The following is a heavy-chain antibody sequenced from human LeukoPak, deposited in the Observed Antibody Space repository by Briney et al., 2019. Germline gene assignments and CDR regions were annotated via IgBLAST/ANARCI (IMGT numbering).Heavy chain of an antibody. Sequence: ASVKVSCKASGYTFTSYDINWVRQATGQGLEWMGWMNPNSGNTGYAQKFQGRVTMTRNTSISTAYMELSSLRSEDTAVYYCAGGRYYDSSGYYYNSVWFDPWGQGTLVTVSS. CDR2: MNPNSGNT. CDR3: AGGRYYDSSGYYYNSVWFDP. V-gene: IGHV1-8*01. D-gene: IGHD3-22*01. CDR1: GYTFTSYD. J-gene: IGHJ5*02.